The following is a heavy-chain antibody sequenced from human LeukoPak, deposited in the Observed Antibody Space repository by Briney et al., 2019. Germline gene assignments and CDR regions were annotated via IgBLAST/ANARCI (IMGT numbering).Heavy chain of an antibody. D-gene: IGHD6-19*01. J-gene: IGHJ3*02. CDR1: GGSVNSGGHY. CDR2: IYYSGST. CDR3: AREREYSSGWYNDAFDI. V-gene: IGHV4-61*08. Sequence: SETLSLTYTVSGGSVNSGGHYWSWIRQPPGKGLEWIGYIYYSGSTNQNPSLKSRVTISIDTSKNQFSLKLSSVTAADTAVYYCAREREYSSGWYNDAFDIWGHGTMVTVSS.